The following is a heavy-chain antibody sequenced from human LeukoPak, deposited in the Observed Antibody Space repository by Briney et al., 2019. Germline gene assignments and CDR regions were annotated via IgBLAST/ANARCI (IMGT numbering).Heavy chain of an antibody. CDR3: ASPSSVESFDI. D-gene: IGHD3-22*01. CDR1: GFTVSNNY. V-gene: IGHV3-53*01. J-gene: IGHJ3*02. CDR2: MYSGGTT. Sequence: PGGSLRLSCAASGFTVSNNYMNWVRKAPGKGLEWVSVMYSGGTTYYADSVKGRFSISRDNSKNTVFLQMSSLKAEDTAVYYCASPSSVESFDIWGQGTTVTVSS.